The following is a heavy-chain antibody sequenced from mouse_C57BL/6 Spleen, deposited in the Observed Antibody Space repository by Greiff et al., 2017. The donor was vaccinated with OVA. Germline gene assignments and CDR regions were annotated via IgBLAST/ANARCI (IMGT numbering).Heavy chain of an antibody. CDR3: ARDLLGPDYGHDGGEFDY. CDR2: INYDGSST. J-gene: IGHJ2*01. V-gene: IGHV5-16*01. Sequence: EVMLVESEGGLVQPGSSMKLSCTASGFTFSDYYMAWVRQVPEKGLEWVANINYDGSSTYYLDSLKSRFIISRDNAKNILYLQMSSLKSEDTATYYCARDLLGPDYGHDGGEFDYWGQGTTLTVSS. CDR1: GFTFSDYY. D-gene: IGHD2-2*01.